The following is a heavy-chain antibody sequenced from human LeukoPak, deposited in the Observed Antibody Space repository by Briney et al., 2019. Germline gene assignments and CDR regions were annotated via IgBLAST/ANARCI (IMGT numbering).Heavy chain of an antibody. D-gene: IGHD6-6*01. CDR2: IVYSGST. Sequence: SETLSLTCAVFGGSFDGYYWTWIRQSPGTGLEWIGEIVYSGSTYYNPSLKSRVTISVDTSKNQFSLKLSSVTAADTAVYYCARDRRSLFSSSSPFDYWGQGTLVTVSS. J-gene: IGHJ4*02. CDR1: GGSFDGYY. CDR3: ARDRRSLFSSSSPFDY. V-gene: IGHV4-34*12.